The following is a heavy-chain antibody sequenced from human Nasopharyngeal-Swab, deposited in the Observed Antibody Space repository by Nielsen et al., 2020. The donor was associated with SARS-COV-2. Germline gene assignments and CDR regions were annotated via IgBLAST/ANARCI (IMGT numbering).Heavy chain of an antibody. CDR1: GYSFTSYW. D-gene: IGHD3-3*01. V-gene: IGHV5-51*01. CDR2: IYPGDSDT. Sequence: GSLEISCKGSGYSFTSYWIGWVRQMPGKGLEWMGIIYPGDSDTRYSPSFQGQVTISADKSISTAYLQWSSLKASDTAMYYCARQVFKDFWSGGDAFDIWGQGTMVTVSS. CDR3: ARQVFKDFWSGGDAFDI. J-gene: IGHJ3*02.